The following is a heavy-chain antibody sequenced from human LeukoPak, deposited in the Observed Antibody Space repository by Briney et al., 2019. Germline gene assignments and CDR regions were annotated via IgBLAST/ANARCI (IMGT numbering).Heavy chain of an antibody. Sequence: GASVKVSCKASGYTFTSYAMNWVRQAPGQGLEWMGWINTNTGNPTYAQGFTGRFVFSLDTSVSTAYLQISSLKAEDTAVYYCARESHEGQRLGELSANWFDPWGQGTLVIVSS. V-gene: IGHV7-4-1*02. CDR2: INTNTGNP. CDR3: ARESHEGQRLGELSANWFDP. D-gene: IGHD3-16*02. J-gene: IGHJ5*02. CDR1: GYTFTSYA.